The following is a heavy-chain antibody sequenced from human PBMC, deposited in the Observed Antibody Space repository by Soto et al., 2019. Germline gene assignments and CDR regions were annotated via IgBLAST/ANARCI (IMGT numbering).Heavy chain of an antibody. D-gene: IGHD3-3*01. J-gene: IGHJ3*02. CDR3: AREGKGYYEAIGAFDI. CDR1: GFTFSSYG. V-gene: IGHV3-33*01. CDR2: IWYDGSNK. Sequence: GGSLRLSCAASGFTFSSYGMHWVRQAPGKGLEWVAVIWYDGSNKYYADSVKGRFTISRDNSKNTLYLQMNSLRAEDTAVYYCAREGKGYYEAIGAFDIWGQGTMVTVSS.